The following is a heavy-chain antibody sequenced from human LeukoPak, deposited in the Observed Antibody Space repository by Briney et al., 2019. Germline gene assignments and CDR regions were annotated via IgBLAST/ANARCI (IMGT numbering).Heavy chain of an antibody. D-gene: IGHD2-2*01. J-gene: IGHJ5*02. Sequence: SETLSLTCAVYGGSFSGYYWSWIRQPPGKGLEWIGEINHSGSTNHNPSLKGRVTISVDTSKNQFSLKLSSVTAADTAVYYCAREYYRYCSSTSCSRGWFDPWGQGTLVTFSS. CDR3: AREYYRYCSSTSCSRGWFDP. CDR1: GGSFSGYY. V-gene: IGHV4-34*01. CDR2: INHSGST.